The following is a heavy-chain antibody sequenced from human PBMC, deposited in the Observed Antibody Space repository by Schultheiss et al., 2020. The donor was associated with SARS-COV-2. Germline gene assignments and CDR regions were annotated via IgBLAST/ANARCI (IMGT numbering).Heavy chain of an antibody. CDR1: GFTFSSYW. CDR3: ARGRFYGMDV. D-gene: IGHD3-3*01. J-gene: IGHJ6*02. CDR2: IDSDGRST. V-gene: IGHV3-74*01. Sequence: ESLKISCAASGFTFSSYWMHWVRQAPGKGLVWVSSIDSDGRSTTYADSVKGRFTISRDNIASTLYLQMNSLRAEDTAVYYCARGRFYGMDVWGQGTTVTVSS.